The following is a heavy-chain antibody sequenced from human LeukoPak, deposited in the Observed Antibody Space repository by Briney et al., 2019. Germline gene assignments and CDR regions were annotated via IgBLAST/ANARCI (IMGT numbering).Heavy chain of an antibody. CDR3: LRDPPTALELFDY. CDR2: INNDGSST. V-gene: IGHV3-74*01. J-gene: IGHJ4*02. Sequence: GVPLRLSCAASVFAYNSCWMHGVPQAPGKGRVWGSHINNDGSSTKYAHSVKGRFTISRDNAKNNLYLQMKSLRAEDTAVYYCLRDPPTALELFDYWGQGTPVTGSS. CDR1: VFAYNSCW. D-gene: IGHD5-18*01.